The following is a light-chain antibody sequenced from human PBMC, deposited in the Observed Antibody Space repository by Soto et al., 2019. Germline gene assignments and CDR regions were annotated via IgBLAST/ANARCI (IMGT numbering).Light chain of an antibody. CDR2: GAS. CDR1: QRVGIN. J-gene: IGKJ1*01. CDR3: QPYTNWPRT. V-gene: IGKV3-15*01. Sequence: EIVMTQSPATLSVSPGERATLSCRASQRVGINLAWYQQKSGQAPRLLIYGASNRATVLPVRFSGSGSGTEFTLTISSLQSEDFAVYYCQPYTNWPRTFGQGTKVEIK.